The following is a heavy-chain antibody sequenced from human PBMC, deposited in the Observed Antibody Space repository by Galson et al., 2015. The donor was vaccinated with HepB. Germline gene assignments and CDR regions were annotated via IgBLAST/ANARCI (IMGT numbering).Heavy chain of an antibody. CDR2: IDWDDDK. V-gene: IGHV2-70*17. CDR3: AHSIWPSYYDSSGYYCYFDY. Sequence: PALVKPTQTLTLTCTFSGFSLSTSGMCVSWIRQPPGKALEWLARIDWDDDKFYSTSLKTRLTISKDTSKNQVVLTMTNMDPVDTATYYCAHSIWPSYYDSSGYYCYFDYWGQGTLVTVSS. D-gene: IGHD3-22*01. J-gene: IGHJ4*02. CDR1: GFSLSTSGMC.